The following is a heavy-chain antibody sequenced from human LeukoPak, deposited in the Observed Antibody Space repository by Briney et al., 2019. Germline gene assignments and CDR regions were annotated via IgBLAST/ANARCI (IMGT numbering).Heavy chain of an antibody. V-gene: IGHV4-34*01. CDR2: INHSGST. CDR3: ASFRWGVGFEY. Sequence: SETLSLTCAVYGRPFSGYYWSCIRQTPGKGLEWIGEINHSGSTNYNPSLKSRLTISVDTSKNQFSLKLNSLTAADTAVYYCASFRWGVGFEYWGQGTLVTVSS. CDR1: GRPFSGYY. D-gene: IGHD3-16*01. J-gene: IGHJ4*02.